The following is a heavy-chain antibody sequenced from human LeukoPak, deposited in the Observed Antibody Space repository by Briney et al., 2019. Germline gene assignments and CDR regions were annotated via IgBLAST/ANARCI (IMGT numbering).Heavy chain of an antibody. CDR3: ARPLSPLSGYSYYFDY. CDR1: GFTFSSYA. V-gene: IGHV3-30-3*01. D-gene: IGHD3-3*01. J-gene: IGHJ4*02. Sequence: GGSLRLSCAASGFTFSSYAMHWVRQAPGKGLEWVAVISYDGSNKYYADSVKGRFTISRDNSKNTLYLQMNSLRAEDTAVYYCARPLSPLSGYSYYFDYWGQGTLVTVSS. CDR2: ISYDGSNK.